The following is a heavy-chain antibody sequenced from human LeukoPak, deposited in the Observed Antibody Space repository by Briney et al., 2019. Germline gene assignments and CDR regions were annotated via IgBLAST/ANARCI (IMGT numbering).Heavy chain of an antibody. Sequence: PGGSLRLSCAASGFTVSTNYMNWVRQAPGKGLERVSSIFSGDNTYYADSVKRRFTISRDNSTNTLYLQMNSLRAEDTAVYYCARGSRGLYFDCWGQETLVTVSS. D-gene: IGHD3-10*01. CDR2: IFSGDNT. V-gene: IGHV3-53*01. CDR3: ARGSRGLYFDC. J-gene: IGHJ4*02. CDR1: GFTVSTNY.